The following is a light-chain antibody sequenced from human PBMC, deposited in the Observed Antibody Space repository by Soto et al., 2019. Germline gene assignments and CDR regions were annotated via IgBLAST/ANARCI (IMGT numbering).Light chain of an antibody. Sequence: VPLPWRASQSISSWLAWYKQKPGKAPKLLSYDASSLESGVPSRFRGSGSGTEFTLTISSLQPDDFATYYCQQYNSYSWTFGQGTKVDIK. V-gene: IGKV1-5*01. CDR2: DAS. CDR3: QQYNSYSWT. CDR1: QSISSW. J-gene: IGKJ1*01.